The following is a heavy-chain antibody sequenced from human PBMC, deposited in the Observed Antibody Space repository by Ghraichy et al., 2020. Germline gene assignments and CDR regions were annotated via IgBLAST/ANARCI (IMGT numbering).Heavy chain of an antibody. J-gene: IGHJ4*02. CDR2: IYYSGST. CDR3: ARDLVENYDYVWGSYRSAYFDY. V-gene: IGHV4-59*01. CDR1: GGSISSYY. D-gene: IGHD3-16*02. Sequence: SETLSLTCTVSGGSISSYYWSWIRQPPGKGLEWIGYIYYSGSTNYNPSLKSRVTISVDTSKNQFSLKLSSVTAADTAVYYCARDLVENYDYVWGSYRSAYFDYWGQGTLVTVSS.